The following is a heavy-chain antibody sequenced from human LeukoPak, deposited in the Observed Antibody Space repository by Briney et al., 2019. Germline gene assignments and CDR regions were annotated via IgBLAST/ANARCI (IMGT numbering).Heavy chain of an antibody. CDR1: GGSFSGYY. CDR3: ARTLGYCSSTSCYGPH. J-gene: IGHJ1*01. Sequence: PSETLSLTCAVYGGSFSGYYWGWVRQPPGKGLEWIGEINHSGSTNYNPSLKSRVTISVDTSKNQFSLKLSSVTAADTAVYYCARTLGYCSSTSCYGPHWGQGTLVTVSS. V-gene: IGHV4-34*01. D-gene: IGHD2-2*01. CDR2: INHSGST.